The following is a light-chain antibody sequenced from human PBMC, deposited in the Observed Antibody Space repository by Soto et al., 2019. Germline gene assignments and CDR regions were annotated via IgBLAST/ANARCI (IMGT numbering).Light chain of an antibody. V-gene: IGKV3-11*01. CDR3: QQRSNWPLP. CDR2: DTS. Sequence: EIVLTQSPATLSLSPGERATLSCRASQSVSSYFAWYQQKPGQPPRLLIYDTSNRATGIPARFSGSGSGTDFTLTISSREPEDFAVYYCQQRSNWPLPFGQGTKVEIK. J-gene: IGKJ1*01. CDR1: QSVSSY.